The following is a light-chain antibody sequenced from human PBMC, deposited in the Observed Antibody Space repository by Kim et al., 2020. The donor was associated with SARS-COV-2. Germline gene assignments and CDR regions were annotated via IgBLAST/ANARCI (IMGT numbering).Light chain of an antibody. CDR2: RSD. J-gene: IGLJ2*01. Sequence: ELTQPPSTSGTLGQRVTIFCSGATSNIGSNYVYWYQKFPGVAPKLLVYRSDQRPSGVSERFSGAKSGTSASLAVSGLRSDDEADYYCASWDDTLSRPVFGGGTQLTVL. V-gene: IGLV1-47*01. CDR3: ASWDDTLSRPV. CDR1: TSNIGSNY.